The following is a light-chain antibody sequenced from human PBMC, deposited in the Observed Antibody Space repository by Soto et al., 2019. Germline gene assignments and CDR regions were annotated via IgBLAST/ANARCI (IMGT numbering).Light chain of an antibody. V-gene: IGKV1-12*01. CDR3: QQANSCPLT. J-gene: IGKJ4*01. Sequence: IQMNQSPSSVSASVGDRVTITCRASQGFSTWLAWYRRKPGRAPELLIYSASSLHSGVPSRFSGSGSGTDFTLTISSLQPEDFATYYCQQANSCPLTFGGGTEVEIK. CDR1: QGFSTW. CDR2: SAS.